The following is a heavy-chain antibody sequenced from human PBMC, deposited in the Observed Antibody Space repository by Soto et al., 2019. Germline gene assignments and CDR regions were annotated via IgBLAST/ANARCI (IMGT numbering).Heavy chain of an antibody. D-gene: IGHD3-10*01. J-gene: IGHJ6*03. V-gene: IGHV4-59*01. CDR1: GGSISSYY. Sequence: SETLSLTCTVSGGSISSYYWSWIRQPPGKGLEWIGYIYYSGSTNYNPSLKSRVTISVDTSKNQFSLKLSSVTAADTAVYYCARVRYYYYYMDVWGKGTTVTVSS. CDR2: IYYSGST. CDR3: ARVRYYYYYMDV.